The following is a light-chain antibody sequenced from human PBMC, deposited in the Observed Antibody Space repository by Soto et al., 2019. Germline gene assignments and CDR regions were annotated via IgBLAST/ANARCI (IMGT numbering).Light chain of an antibody. Sequence: LTQSPATLSLSPGERATLSCGASQRVSSRYVAWYQHRPGLAPRLLIHDASSRATGIPDRFSGTKSGTDFTLTISSLEPEDFAVYYCQQRSNWLTFGQGTRLENK. CDR1: QRVSSRY. J-gene: IGKJ5*01. CDR2: DAS. CDR3: QQRSNWLT. V-gene: IGKV3D-20*02.